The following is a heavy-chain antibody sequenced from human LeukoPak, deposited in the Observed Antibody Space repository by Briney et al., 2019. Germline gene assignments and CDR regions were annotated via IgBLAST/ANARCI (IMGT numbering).Heavy chain of an antibody. CDR3: AKNSITMIVLVIAFDY. J-gene: IGHJ4*02. CDR1: GFTFSSYA. CDR2: ISGSGGST. V-gene: IGHV3-23*01. Sequence: PGGSLRLSCAASGFTFSSYAMSWVRQAPGKGLEWVSAISGSGGSTYYADSVKGRFTISRDNSKNTLYLQMNSLRAEDTAVYYCAKNSITMIVLVIAFDYWGQGTLVTVSS. D-gene: IGHD3-22*01.